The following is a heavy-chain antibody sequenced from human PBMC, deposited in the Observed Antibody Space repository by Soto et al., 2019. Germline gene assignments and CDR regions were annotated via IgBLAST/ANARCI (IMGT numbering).Heavy chain of an antibody. CDR1: GYTFTSYG. CDR3: ARDNRITIFGVVIPYYYYGMDV. CDR2: ISAYNGNT. D-gene: IGHD3-3*01. J-gene: IGHJ6*02. V-gene: IGHV1-18*01. Sequence: ASVKVSGKASGYTFTSYGISWVRQAPGQGLEWMGWISAYNGNTNYAQKLQGRVTMTTDTSTSTAYMELRSLRSDDTAVYYCARDNRITIFGVVIPYYYYGMDVWGQGTTVTVSS.